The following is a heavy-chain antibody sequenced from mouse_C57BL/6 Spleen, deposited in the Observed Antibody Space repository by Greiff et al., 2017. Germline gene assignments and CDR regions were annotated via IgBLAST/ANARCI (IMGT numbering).Heavy chain of an antibody. CDR1: GFTFSSYT. CDR3: ARQTAPYEGYFDV. Sequence: EVMLVESGGGLVKPGGSLKLSCAASGFTFSSYTMSWVRQTPEKRLEWVATISGGGGNTYYPDSVKGRFTISRDNAKNTLYLQMSRLRSEDTALDYCARQTAPYEGYFDVWGTGTTVTVSS. V-gene: IGHV5-9*01. CDR2: ISGGGGNT. J-gene: IGHJ1*03. D-gene: IGHD2-12*01.